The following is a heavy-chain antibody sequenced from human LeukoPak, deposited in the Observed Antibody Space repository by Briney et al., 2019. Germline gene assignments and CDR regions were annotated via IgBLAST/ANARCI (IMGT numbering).Heavy chain of an antibody. Sequence: QAGGSLRLSCAASGFTFSSYWMAWVRQAPGKGLEWVATIKQDGSERYYVDSVKGRFSISRDNARNSLYLQMNSLRAEDTAVYYCAREYSSDWPTRFDYWGQGTLVTVSS. J-gene: IGHJ4*02. CDR3: AREYSSDWPTRFDY. V-gene: IGHV3-7*01. CDR1: GFTFSSYW. CDR2: IKQDGSER. D-gene: IGHD6-19*01.